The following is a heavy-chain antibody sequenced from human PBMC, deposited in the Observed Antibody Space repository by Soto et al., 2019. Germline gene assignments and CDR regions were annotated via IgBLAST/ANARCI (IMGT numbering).Heavy chain of an antibody. Sequence: ASVKVSCKASGYIFSSYSCNWVRQAPGQGLEWVTFISSGGYTIYHEDSLEGRFSISRDDAKNSVYLQMGGLRMDDTAVYYCVRSRREWFGVVAPSDVWGRGTLVTVSS. V-gene: IGHV3-48*01. CDR2: ISSGGYTI. CDR3: VRSRREWFGVVAPSDV. CDR1: GYIFSSYS. D-gene: IGHD3-3*01. J-gene: IGHJ4*02.